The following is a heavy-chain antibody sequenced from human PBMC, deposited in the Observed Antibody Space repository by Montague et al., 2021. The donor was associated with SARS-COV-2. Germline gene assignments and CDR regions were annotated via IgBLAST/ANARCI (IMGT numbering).Heavy chain of an antibody. Sequence: SETQSLTCTVSGGSISSNLFYWGWIRQTPGRGLEWIGSIYYSGSTYYNPSLKSRVTISVDTSKNQFSLKLSSVTAADTAVYYCAIPMVRGFSRAFDIWGQGTMVTVSS. CDR1: GGSISSNLFY. CDR3: AIPMVRGFSRAFDI. CDR2: IYYSGST. D-gene: IGHD3-10*01. V-gene: IGHV4-39*07. J-gene: IGHJ3*02.